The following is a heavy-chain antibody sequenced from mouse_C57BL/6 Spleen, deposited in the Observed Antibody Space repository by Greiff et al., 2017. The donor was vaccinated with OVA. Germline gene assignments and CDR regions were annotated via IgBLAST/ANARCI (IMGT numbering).Heavy chain of an antibody. CDR2: IDPSDSYT. V-gene: IGHV1-50*01. CDR3: ARSSYGPPYWYFDV. CDR1: GYTFTSYW. J-gene: IGHJ1*03. D-gene: IGHD3-1*01. Sequence: VQLQQPGAELVKPGASVKLSCKASGYTFTSYWMQWVKQRPGQGLEWIGEIDPSDSYTNYNQKFKGKATLTVDTSSSTAYMQLSSLTSEDSAVYYCARSSYGPPYWYFDVWGTGTTVTVSS.